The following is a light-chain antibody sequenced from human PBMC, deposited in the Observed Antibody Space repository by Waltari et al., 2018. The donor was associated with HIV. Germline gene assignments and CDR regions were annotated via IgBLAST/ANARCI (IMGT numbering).Light chain of an antibody. J-gene: IGKJ1*01. CDR3: QQYNNWPPA. CDR2: GAS. V-gene: IGKV3-15*01. CDR1: QSVSSN. Sequence: EIAMTQSPATLSVSQGERATLSCRASQSVSSNLAWYQQKPGQAPRLLIYGASTRATGIPARFSGSGSGTEFTLTISSLQSEDFAVYYFQQYNNWPPAFGQGTKVEIK.